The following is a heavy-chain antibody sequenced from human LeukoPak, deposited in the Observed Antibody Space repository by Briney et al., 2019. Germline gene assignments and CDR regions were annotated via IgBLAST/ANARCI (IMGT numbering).Heavy chain of an antibody. CDR3: ARRSGGRQLGPRYNWFDP. V-gene: IGHV4-34*01. CDR2: INHSGST. Sequence: SETLSLTCAVYGGSFSGCYWSWIRQPPGKGLEWIGEINHSGSTNYNPSLKSRVTISVDTSKNQFSLKLSSVTAADTAVYYCARRSGGRQLGPRYNWFDPWGQGTLVTVSS. D-gene: IGHD6-6*01. J-gene: IGHJ5*02. CDR1: GGSFSGCY.